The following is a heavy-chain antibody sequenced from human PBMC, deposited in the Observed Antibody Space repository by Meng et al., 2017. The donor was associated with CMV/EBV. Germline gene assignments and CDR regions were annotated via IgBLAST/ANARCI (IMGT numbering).Heavy chain of an antibody. CDR2: ISSNGGST. Sequence: GGSLRLSCAASGFTFSSYAMHWVRQAPGKGLEYVSAISSNGGSTYYADSVKGRFTISRDNSKNTLYLQMGSLRAEDMAVYYCARGSCSSISCPYGMDVWGQGTTVTVSS. V-gene: IGHV3-64*02. D-gene: IGHD2-2*01. CDR1: GFTFSSYA. CDR3: ARGSCSSISCPYGMDV. J-gene: IGHJ6*02.